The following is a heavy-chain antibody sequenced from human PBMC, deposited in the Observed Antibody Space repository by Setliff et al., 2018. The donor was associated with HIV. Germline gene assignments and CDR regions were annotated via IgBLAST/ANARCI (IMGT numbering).Heavy chain of an antibody. CDR3: ARGLWAPGLGEGAFDI. V-gene: IGHV4-61*09. J-gene: IGHJ3*02. CDR1: GGSINSGTYY. D-gene: IGHD3-16*01. CDR2: IHISGNT. Sequence: SETLSLTCTVSGGSINSGTYYWNWIRQPAGKGPERIGHIHISGNTNYNPSLKSRVTISLDTSKNHFSLNLTSMTAADTAVYYCARGLWAPGLGEGAFDIWGQGTKVTVSS.